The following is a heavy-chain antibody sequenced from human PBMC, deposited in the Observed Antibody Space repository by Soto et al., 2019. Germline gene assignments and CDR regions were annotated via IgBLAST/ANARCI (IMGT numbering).Heavy chain of an antibody. CDR3: ARDHGRYFDWLSVGPYYYGMDV. CDR1: GFTFSSYS. CDR2: ISSSSSTI. J-gene: IGHJ6*02. Sequence: GGSLRLSCAASGFTFSSYSMNWVRQAPGKGLEWVSYISSSSSTIYYADSVKGRFTISRDNAKNSLYLQMNSLRDEDTAVYYCARDHGRYFDWLSVGPYYYGMDVWGQGTTVTVSS. V-gene: IGHV3-48*02. D-gene: IGHD3-9*01.